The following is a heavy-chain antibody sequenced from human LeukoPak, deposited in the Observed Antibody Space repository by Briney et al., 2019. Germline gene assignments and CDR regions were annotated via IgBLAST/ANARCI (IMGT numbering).Heavy chain of an antibody. CDR3: AKDQFVVVPASDAFDI. D-gene: IGHD2-2*01. CDR2: IRYDGSNK. J-gene: IGHJ3*02. V-gene: IGHV3-30*02. Sequence: PGRSLRLSCAASGFTFSSYGMHLVRQAPGKGLEWVAFIRYDGSNKYYADSVKGRFTISRDNSKNTLYLQMNSLRAEDTAVYYCAKDQFVVVPASDAFDIWGQGTMVTVSS. CDR1: GFTFSSYG.